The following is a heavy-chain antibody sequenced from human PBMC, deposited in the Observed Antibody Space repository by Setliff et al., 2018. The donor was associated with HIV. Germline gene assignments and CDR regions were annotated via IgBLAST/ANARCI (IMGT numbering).Heavy chain of an antibody. Sequence: GGSLRLSCAASGFTFRSYAMSWVRQAPGKGLEWVSGISGNAGSSFYADSVKGRFTISRDKSDNTLYLQMNSLRVEDTAVYYCASTNSFDYWGQGTLVTVSS. V-gene: IGHV3-23*01. CDR1: GFTFRSYA. CDR2: ISGNAGSS. J-gene: IGHJ4*02. CDR3: ASTNSFDY. D-gene: IGHD3-3*01.